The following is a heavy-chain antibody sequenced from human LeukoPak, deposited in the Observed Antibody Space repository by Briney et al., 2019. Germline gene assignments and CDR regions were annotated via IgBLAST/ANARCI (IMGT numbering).Heavy chain of an antibody. D-gene: IGHD6-19*01. CDR3: ARSDYGSGWLLPDY. J-gene: IGHJ4*02. Sequence: QTGGSLRLSCTASGFTFGDYAMSWFRQAPGKGLEWVGFSKSKAYGGTTEYAASVKGRFTISRDDSKSIAYLQMNSLKTEDTAMYYCARSDYGSGWLLPDYWGQGTLVTVSS. V-gene: IGHV3-49*03. CDR2: SKSKAYGGTT. CDR1: GFTFGDYA.